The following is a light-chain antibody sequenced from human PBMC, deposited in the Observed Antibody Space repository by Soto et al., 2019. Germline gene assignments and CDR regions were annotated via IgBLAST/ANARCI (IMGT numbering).Light chain of an antibody. CDR1: SGYSNYK. CDR3: GADHGSGSNFRV. CDR2: VGTGGIVG. V-gene: IGLV9-49*01. J-gene: IGLJ2*01. Sequence: QSVLTQPPSASAPLGASVTLTCTLSSGYSNYKVDWYQQRPGKGPRFVMRVGTGGIVGSKGDGIPDRFSVLGSGLNRYLTIKNIQEEDESDYHCGADHGSGSNFRVFGGGTKLTVL.